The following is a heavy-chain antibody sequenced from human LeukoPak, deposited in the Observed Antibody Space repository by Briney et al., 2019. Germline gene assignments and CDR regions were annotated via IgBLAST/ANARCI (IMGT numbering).Heavy chain of an antibody. CDR1: GGSIGTYY. V-gene: IGHV4-59*01. D-gene: IGHD6-13*01. Sequence: SETLSLTCTVSGGSIGTYYWSWFRQPPGKGLEWIGYIYYSGSTNYNPSLKSRVTISVDTAKNQLSLKLSSVTAADTAVYYCARRAGYTGSWYEYWGQGTLVTVSS. J-gene: IGHJ4*02. CDR2: IYYSGST. CDR3: ARRAGYTGSWYEY.